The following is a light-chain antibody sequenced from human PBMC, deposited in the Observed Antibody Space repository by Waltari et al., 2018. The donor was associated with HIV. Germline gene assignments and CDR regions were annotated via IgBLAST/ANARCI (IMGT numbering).Light chain of an antibody. CDR1: QTVGSF. V-gene: IGKV3-11*01. CDR2: DAS. Sequence: VLTQSPATLSLSPGERAPLSCRASQTVGSFLAWYQQRPGQAPRLLIYDASNRATDIPGRFSGSGSGTDFTLTISSLEPEDFAVYYCQQRTNWLWTFGQGTMVEIK. CDR3: QQRTNWLWT. J-gene: IGKJ1*01.